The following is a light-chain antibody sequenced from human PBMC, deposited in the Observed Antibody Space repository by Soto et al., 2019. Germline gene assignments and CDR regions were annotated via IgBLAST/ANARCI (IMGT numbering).Light chain of an antibody. CDR1: SSDVGSYNL. J-gene: IGLJ2*01. Sequence: QSALTQPASVSGYPGQSITISCTGTSSDVGSYNLVSWYQQHPGKAPKLMIYEGSKRPSGVCNRFSGSKPGNTASLTISGLQAEDEADYYCCSYAGSSTHVVFGGGTKLTVL. V-gene: IGLV2-23*01. CDR3: CSYAGSSTHVV. CDR2: EGS.